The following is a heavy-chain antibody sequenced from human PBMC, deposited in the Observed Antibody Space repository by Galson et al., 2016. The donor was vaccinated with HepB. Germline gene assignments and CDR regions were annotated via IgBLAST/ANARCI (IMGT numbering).Heavy chain of an antibody. Sequence: SVKVSCKASGYTFTSYYMHWVRQAPGQGLEWMGIINPTGGSTTYAQKFQGRVTLTRDTSTSTVYMELNSLRSEDTAVYYCARPKYVGAATYFDYWGQGTLVTVSS. CDR2: INPTGGST. V-gene: IGHV1-46*01. CDR3: ARPKYVGAATYFDY. J-gene: IGHJ4*02. D-gene: IGHD2-15*01. CDR1: GYTFTSYY.